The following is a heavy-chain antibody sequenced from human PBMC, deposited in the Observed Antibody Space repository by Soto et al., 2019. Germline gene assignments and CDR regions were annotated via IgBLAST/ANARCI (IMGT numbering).Heavy chain of an antibody. V-gene: IGHV1-69*06. D-gene: IGHD3-22*01. J-gene: IGHJ4*02. CDR1: GGTFSSYA. Sequence: ASVKVSWNASGGTFSSYAISWGLQAPGQGLEWMGGIIPIFGTANYAQKFQGRVTITADKSTSTAYMELSSLRSEDTAVYYCASSSGYSLPFDYWGQGTLVTVSS. CDR2: IIPIFGTA. CDR3: ASSSGYSLPFDY.